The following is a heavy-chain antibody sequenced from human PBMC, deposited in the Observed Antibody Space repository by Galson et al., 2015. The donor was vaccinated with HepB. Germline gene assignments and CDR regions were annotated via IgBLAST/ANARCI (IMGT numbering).Heavy chain of an antibody. CDR3: ARILYNDNSYYYGMDV. D-gene: IGHD5-24*01. J-gene: IGHJ6*02. Sequence: SVKVSCKASGGAFSSYAINWVRQAPGQGLEWMGGITPIFGAANYAQRFQGRVTITAAESTSTAYMELSSLTSEDTAVYYCARILYNDNSYYYGMDVWGQGTTVTVSS. CDR2: ITPIFGAA. V-gene: IGHV1-69*13. CDR1: GGAFSSYA.